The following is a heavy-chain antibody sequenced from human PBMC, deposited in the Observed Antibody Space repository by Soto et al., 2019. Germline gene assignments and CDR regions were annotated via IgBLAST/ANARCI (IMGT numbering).Heavy chain of an antibody. CDR1: GGSIRSGDYY. D-gene: IGHD6-19*01. Sequence: PSETLSLTCTVSGGSIRSGDYYWCWLRPPPGKGLEWIGYIYYSGSTYYNPSLKSRVTISVDTSKNQFSLKLSSVTAADTAVYYCARDELVAGTYYYGMDVWGQGTTVTVSS. CDR2: IYYSGST. J-gene: IGHJ6*02. CDR3: ARDELVAGTYYYGMDV. V-gene: IGHV4-30-4*01.